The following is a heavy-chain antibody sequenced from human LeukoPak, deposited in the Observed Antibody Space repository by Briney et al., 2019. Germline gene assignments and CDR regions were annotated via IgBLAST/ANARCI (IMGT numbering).Heavy chain of an antibody. CDR1: GGSFSGYY. CDR3: ARDNYDNSGYYFDY. D-gene: IGHD3-22*01. CDR2: ISHSGST. J-gene: IGHJ4*02. V-gene: IGHV4-34*01. Sequence: NPSETLSLTCAVYGGSFSGYYWSWIRQPPGKGLEWIGEISHSGSTNYNSSLKSRVTISVDTSKSQFSLKLSSVTAADTAVYYCARDNYDNSGYYFDYWGQGTLVTVSS.